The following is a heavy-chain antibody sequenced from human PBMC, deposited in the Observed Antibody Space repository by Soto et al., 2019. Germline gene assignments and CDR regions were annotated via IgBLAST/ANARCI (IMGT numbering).Heavy chain of an antibody. CDR1: GDIFSSYP. Sequence: QMQLVQSGAEVQKPGSSEKDSCKASGDIFSSYPYRWMRQAPGQGLEWMGGIVPLLGTADYAQKFQDRVTISADDSTSTVYIELSSLRSDDTAVYYCARDRGSQNWYFGVWGRGTLVPVSS. J-gene: IGHJ2*01. D-gene: IGHD3-10*01. CDR3: ARDRGSQNWYFGV. V-gene: IGHV1-69*01. CDR2: IVPLLGTA.